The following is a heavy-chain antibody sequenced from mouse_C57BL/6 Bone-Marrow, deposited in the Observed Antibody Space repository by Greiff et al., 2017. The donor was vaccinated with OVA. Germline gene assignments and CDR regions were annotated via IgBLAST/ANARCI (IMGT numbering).Heavy chain of an antibody. D-gene: IGHD3-3*01. Sequence: VKLMESGPGLVAPSQSLSITCTVSGFSLTSYGVHWVRPPPGKGLEWLVVIWSDGSTPYHSALKSRPSISKDNSKSQVFLKRNSLQTDDTAMYYGARQPKGDWGQGTTLTVST. CDR1: GFSLTSYG. CDR3: ARQPKGD. CDR2: IWSDGST. V-gene: IGHV2-6-1*01. J-gene: IGHJ2*01.